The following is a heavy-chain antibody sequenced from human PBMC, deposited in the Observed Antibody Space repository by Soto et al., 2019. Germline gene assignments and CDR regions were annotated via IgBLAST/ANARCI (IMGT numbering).Heavy chain of an antibody. CDR3: AKERGSGGTKVYYYYYSGIYA. J-gene: IGHJ6*02. CDR1: GFTFSSYS. CDR2: INQDGSQK. Sequence: GGSLRLSCAASGFTFSSYSMNWVRQAPGKGLEWVASINQDGSQKYYVDFVKGRFTISRDNAMKSLYLQMNSLGAEDAAVYYCAKERGSGGTKVYYYYYSGIYACAQRTTVPVS. D-gene: IGHD1-7*01. V-gene: IGHV3-7*01.